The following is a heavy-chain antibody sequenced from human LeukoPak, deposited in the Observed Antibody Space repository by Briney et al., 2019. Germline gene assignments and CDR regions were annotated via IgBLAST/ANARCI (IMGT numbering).Heavy chain of an antibody. J-gene: IGHJ4*02. V-gene: IGHV4-31*03. CDR1: GGSISSGGYY. CDR2: IYYNGST. D-gene: IGHD1-14*01. Sequence: PSETLSLTCTVSGGSISSGGYYWSWIRQHPGKGLEWIGYIYYNGSTYYNPSLKSRVTISVDTSKNQFSLKLSSVTAADTAVYYCARLTHQYYFDYWGQGTLVTVSS. CDR3: ARLTHQYYFDY.